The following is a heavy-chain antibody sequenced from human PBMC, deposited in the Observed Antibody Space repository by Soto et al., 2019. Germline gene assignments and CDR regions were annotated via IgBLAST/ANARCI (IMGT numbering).Heavy chain of an antibody. CDR3: ARDRGGFNWFDP. CDR1: GFTFSSYA. Sequence: VQLVESGGGVVQPGRSLRLSCAASGFTFSSYAMHWVRQAPGKGLEWVAVISYDGSNKYYADSVKGRFTISRDNSKNTLYLQMNSLRAEDTAVYYCARDRGGFNWFDPWGQGTLVTVSS. CDR2: ISYDGSNK. V-gene: IGHV3-30-3*01. J-gene: IGHJ5*02. D-gene: IGHD1-26*01.